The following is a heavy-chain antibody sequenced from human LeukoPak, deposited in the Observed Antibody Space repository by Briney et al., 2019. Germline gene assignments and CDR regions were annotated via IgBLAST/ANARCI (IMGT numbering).Heavy chain of an antibody. D-gene: IGHD6-13*01. CDR1: GDSVSSNSAA. Sequence: SQTLSLTCAISGDSVSSNSAAWNWIRQSPSRGLEWLGRTYYRSKWYNDYAVSVKSRITINPDTSKNQFSLQLNSVTPEDTAVYYCARVIGYSSSWYETTFDYWGQGTLVTVSS. J-gene: IGHJ4*02. V-gene: IGHV6-1*01. CDR2: TYYRSKWYN. CDR3: ARVIGYSSSWYETTFDY.